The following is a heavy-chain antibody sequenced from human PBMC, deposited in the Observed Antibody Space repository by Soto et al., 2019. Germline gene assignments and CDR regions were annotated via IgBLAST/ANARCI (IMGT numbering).Heavy chain of an antibody. Sequence: SETLSLTCTVSGGSISTYYWSWIRQPPGKGLEWIGYIYYSGNTNYNPSLKSRVTISVDTSKNQFSLKLRSVTAADTAVYYCARIPVAVPAAISGGSDYYYGMDVWGQGTTVTVS. D-gene: IGHD2-2*01. J-gene: IGHJ6*02. CDR3: ARIPVAVPAAISGGSDYYYGMDV. V-gene: IGHV4-59*01. CDR1: GGSISTYY. CDR2: IYYSGNT.